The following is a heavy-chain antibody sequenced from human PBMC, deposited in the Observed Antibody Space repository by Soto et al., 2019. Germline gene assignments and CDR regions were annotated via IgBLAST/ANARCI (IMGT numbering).Heavy chain of an antibody. D-gene: IGHD3-22*01. V-gene: IGHV3-30*04. CDR1: GFSFSIHA. Sequence: QAGGSLRLSCAAPGFSFSIHALHWIRQAPGEGLEWVAVMSPNGKNQYYADSVKGRFTFSRDTSKSTLSLQMTSLRPEDTAVYYCASGAAFYYDTSRYWGQGTLVTVSS. J-gene: IGHJ4*02. CDR2: MSPNGKNQ. CDR3: ASGAAFYYDTSRY.